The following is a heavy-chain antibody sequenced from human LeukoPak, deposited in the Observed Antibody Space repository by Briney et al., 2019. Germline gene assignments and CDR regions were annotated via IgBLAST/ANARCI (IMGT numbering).Heavy chain of an antibody. D-gene: IGHD3-16*01. CDR3: AKRGSTTTSFGYYYYYMDV. J-gene: IGHJ6*03. CDR2: ISGSGGST. Sequence: GGSLRLSCAASGFTFSSYAMSWVRQAPGKGLEWVSAISGSGGSTYYADSVKGRFTIYRDNSENTPHLQMNSLRAEDTAVYYCAKRGSTTTSFGYYYYYMDVWGKGTTVTVSS. V-gene: IGHV3-23*01. CDR1: GFTFSSYA.